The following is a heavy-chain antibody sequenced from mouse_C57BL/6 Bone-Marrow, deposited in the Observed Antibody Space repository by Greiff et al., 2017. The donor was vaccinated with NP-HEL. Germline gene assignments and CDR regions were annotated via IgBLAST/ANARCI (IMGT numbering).Heavy chain of an antibody. V-gene: IGHV1-82*01. CDR2: IYPGDGDT. CDR1: GYAFSSSW. D-gene: IGHD2-3*01. J-gene: IGHJ1*03. CDR3: ARWGDGYYAYWYFDV. Sequence: VQLVESGPELVKPGASVKISCKASGYAFSSSWMNWVKQRPGKGLEWIGRIYPGDGDTNYNGKFKGKATLTADKSSSTAYMQLSSLTSEDSAVYFCARWGDGYYAYWYFDVWGTGTTVTVSS.